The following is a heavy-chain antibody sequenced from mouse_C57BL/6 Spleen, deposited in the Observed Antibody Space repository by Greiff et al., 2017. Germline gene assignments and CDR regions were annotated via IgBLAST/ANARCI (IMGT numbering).Heavy chain of an antibody. D-gene: IGHD1-1*01. CDR1: GFTFSDYG. CDR3: ARGYYGSSLYYFDY. Sequence: VESGGGLVKPGGSLKLSCAASGFTFSDYGMHWVRQAPEKGLEWVAYISSGSSTIYYADTVKGRFTISRDNAKNTLFLQMTSLRSEDTAMYYCARGYYGSSLYYFDYWGQGTTLTVSS. CDR2: ISSGSSTI. J-gene: IGHJ2*01. V-gene: IGHV5-17*01.